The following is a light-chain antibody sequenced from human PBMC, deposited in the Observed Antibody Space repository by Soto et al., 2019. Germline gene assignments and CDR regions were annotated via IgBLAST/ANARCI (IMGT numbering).Light chain of an antibody. CDR3: HQLKSYPLT. V-gene: IGKV1-9*01. J-gene: IGKJ4*01. CDR2: AAS. CDR1: QGISSY. Sequence: DIPLTQSPSFLSASVGDRVTITCRASQGISSYLAWYQQKPGKAPKVLIYAASILQSGVPSRFSGSRSGTEFTLTISSLQPEDFATYYCHQLKSYPLTFGGGTKVEIK.